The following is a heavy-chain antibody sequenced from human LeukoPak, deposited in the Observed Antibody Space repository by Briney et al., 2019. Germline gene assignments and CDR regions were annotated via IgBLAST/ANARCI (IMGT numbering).Heavy chain of an antibody. CDR1: GYTFTSYD. CDR3: ARGRGVRNIVATISDY. Sequence: APVKVSCKASGYTFTSYDINWVRQATGQGLEWMGWMNPNSGNTGYAQKFQGRVTMTRNTSISTAYMELSSLRSEDTAVYYCARGRGVRNIVATISDYWGQGTLVTVSS. D-gene: IGHD5-12*01. J-gene: IGHJ4*02. V-gene: IGHV1-8*01. CDR2: MNPNSGNT.